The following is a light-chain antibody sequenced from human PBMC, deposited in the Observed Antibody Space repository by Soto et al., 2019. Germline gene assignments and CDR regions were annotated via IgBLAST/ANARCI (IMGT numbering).Light chain of an antibody. CDR2: GAS. CDR3: QQYNNWPPWT. V-gene: IGKV3-15*01. Sequence: EIVMTQSPATLSVSPGERATLSCRASQSVSSNLAWYQQKPGQAPRLLIYGASTRATGIPARFSGSGSGTDFTLTISSLQSEDFPVYYCQQYNNWPPWTFGQGPKVEIK. J-gene: IGKJ1*01. CDR1: QSVSSN.